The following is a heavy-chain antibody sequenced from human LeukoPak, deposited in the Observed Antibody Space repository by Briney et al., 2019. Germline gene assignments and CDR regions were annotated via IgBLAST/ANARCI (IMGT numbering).Heavy chain of an antibody. Sequence: GGSLRLSCAASGFTFDDYGMSWVRQAPGKGLEWVSGINWNGGSTGYADSVKGRFTISRDNAKNSLYLQMNTLRAEDTAVYYCARGARYDYVWGSYPDPWGQGTLVTVSS. D-gene: IGHD3-16*02. CDR3: ARGARYDYVWGSYPDP. J-gene: IGHJ5*02. V-gene: IGHV3-20*04. CDR1: GFTFDDYG. CDR2: INWNGGST.